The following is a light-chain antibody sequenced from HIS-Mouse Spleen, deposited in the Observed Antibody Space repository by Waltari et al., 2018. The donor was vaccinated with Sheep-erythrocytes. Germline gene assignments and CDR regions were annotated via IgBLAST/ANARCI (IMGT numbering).Light chain of an antibody. CDR3: AAWDDSLSGVV. CDR1: SSNIGSNY. V-gene: IGLV1-47*01. J-gene: IGLJ2*01. CDR2: RNN. Sequence: QSVLTQPPSASGTPGQRVTISCSGSSSNIGSNYVYWYQQLPGTAPKLLIYRNNPGPSGVPDRFSGSKSGTSASLAISGLRSEDEADYYCAAWDDSLSGVVFGGGTKLTVL.